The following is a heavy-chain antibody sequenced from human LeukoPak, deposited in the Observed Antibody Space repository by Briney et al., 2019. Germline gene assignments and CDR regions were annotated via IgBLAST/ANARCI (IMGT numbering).Heavy chain of an antibody. Sequence: GGSLRLSCAASGFTFSSYWMHWVRQAPGKGLVWVSRINSDGSSTSYADSVKGRFTISRDNAKNTLYLQMNSLRAEDTAVYYCAKGYEWEASYYYYYMDVWGKGTTVTISS. J-gene: IGHJ6*03. V-gene: IGHV3-74*01. CDR2: INSDGSST. CDR1: GFTFSSYW. CDR3: AKGYEWEASYYYYYMDV. D-gene: IGHD1-26*01.